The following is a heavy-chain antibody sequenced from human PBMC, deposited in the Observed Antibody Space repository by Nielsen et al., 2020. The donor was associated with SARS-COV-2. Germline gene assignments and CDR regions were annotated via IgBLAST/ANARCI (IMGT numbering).Heavy chain of an antibody. V-gene: IGHV4-39*01. CDR2: IYYSGST. J-gene: IGHJ4*02. Sequence: SETLSLTCTVSGGSISSSSYYWGWIRQPPGKGLEWIGSIYYSGSTYYNPSLKSRLSIYVDTSKNQFSLKLSSVTVADTAVYYCARHMSSSWYSGFDYWGQGTLVTVSS. CDR3: ARHMSSSWYSGFDY. D-gene: IGHD6-13*01. CDR1: GGSISSSSYY.